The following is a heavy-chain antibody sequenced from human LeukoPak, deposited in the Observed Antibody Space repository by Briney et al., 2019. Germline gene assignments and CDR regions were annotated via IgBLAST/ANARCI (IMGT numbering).Heavy chain of an antibody. V-gene: IGHV3-7*01. CDR2: IKQDGSEK. CDR3: ARDPMGYCSGGSCYPQTYFDY. J-gene: IGHJ4*02. D-gene: IGHD2-15*01. Sequence: GVSLTLSCAASGFTFSSYWMSWVRQAPGKGLEWVANIKQDGSEKYYVDSVKGRFTISRDNAKNSLYLQMSSLRAEDTAVYYCARDPMGYCSGGSCYPQTYFDYWGQGTLVTVSS. CDR1: GFTFSSYW.